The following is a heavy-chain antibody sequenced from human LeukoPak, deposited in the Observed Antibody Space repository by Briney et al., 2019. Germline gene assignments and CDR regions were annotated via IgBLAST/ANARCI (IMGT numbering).Heavy chain of an antibody. CDR1: GFTFSSYN. V-gene: IGHV3-21*01. D-gene: IGHD4-11*01. CDR2: ISSSSSYI. Sequence: GGSLRLSCAASGFTFSSYNMNWVRQAPGKGLEWVSSISSSSSYIYYADSVKGRFTISRDNAKNSLYLQMNSLRAEDTAVYYCARDLVTTRYFDYWGQGTLVTVSS. CDR3: ARDLVTTRYFDY. J-gene: IGHJ4*02.